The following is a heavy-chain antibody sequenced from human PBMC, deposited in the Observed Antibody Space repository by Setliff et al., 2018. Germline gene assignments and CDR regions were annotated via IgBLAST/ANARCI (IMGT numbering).Heavy chain of an antibody. CDR3: ARLGITMVKGVIPDY. J-gene: IGHJ4*02. D-gene: IGHD3-10*01. CDR2: IKPDGSEK. CDR1: GFTFSNCW. V-gene: IGHV3-7*03. Sequence: GGSLRLSCAASGFTFSNCWVSWVRQAPGKGLEWVASIKPDGSEKYYVDSVKGRLTTSRDNAKNSLSLQMNGLRPEDTAVYYCARLGITMVKGVIPDYWGQGTLVTVSS.